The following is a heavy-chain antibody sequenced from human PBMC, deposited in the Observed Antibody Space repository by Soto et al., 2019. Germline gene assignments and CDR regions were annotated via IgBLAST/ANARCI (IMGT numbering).Heavy chain of an antibody. Sequence: GGSLRLSCAASGFTFSSYAMSCVRQAPGKGLEWVSAISGSGGSTYYADSVKGRFTISRDNSKNTLYLQMNSLRAEDTAVYYCAKDRQYCSGGSCRIFDYWGQGTLVTVSS. CDR1: GFTFSSYA. D-gene: IGHD2-15*01. J-gene: IGHJ4*02. CDR3: AKDRQYCSGGSCRIFDY. V-gene: IGHV3-23*01. CDR2: ISGSGGST.